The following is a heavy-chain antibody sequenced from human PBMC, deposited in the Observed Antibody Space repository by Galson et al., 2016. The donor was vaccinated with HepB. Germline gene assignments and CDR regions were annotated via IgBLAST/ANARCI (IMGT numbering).Heavy chain of an antibody. V-gene: IGHV3-23*01. Sequence: SLRLSCAASGFTFKYHAMSWVRQAPGNGLEWVAVISDGGTAHNDDSAQGRFTISRDNSRNTVYLQMDSLRAEDRAEYYCARVSGPWVGVPAAKVYFDFWGQGTLVIVSS. CDR2: ISDGGTA. J-gene: IGHJ4*02. CDR1: GFTFKYHA. D-gene: IGHD2-2*01. CDR3: ARVSGPWVGVPAAKVYFDF.